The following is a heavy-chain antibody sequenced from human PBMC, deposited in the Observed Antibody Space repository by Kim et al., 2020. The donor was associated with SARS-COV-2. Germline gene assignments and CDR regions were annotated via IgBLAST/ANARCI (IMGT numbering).Heavy chain of an antibody. V-gene: IGHV1-3*01. CDR3: ARDSRKERYYYYMDV. Sequence: ASVKVSCKASGYTFTSYAMHWVRQAPGQRLEWMGWINAGNGNTKYSQKFQGRVTITRDTSASTAYMELSSLRSEDTAVYYCARDSRKERYYYYMDVWGKGTTVTVSS. J-gene: IGHJ6*03. CDR2: INAGNGNT. CDR1: GYTFTSYA.